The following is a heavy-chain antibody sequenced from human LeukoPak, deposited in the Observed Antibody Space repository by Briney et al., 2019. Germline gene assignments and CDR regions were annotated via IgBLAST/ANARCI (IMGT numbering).Heavy chain of an antibody. Sequence: ASVKVSCKASGYTFTSYGISWVRQAPGQGLEWMGWISAYNGNTNYAQKLQGRVTMTTDTSTSTAYMELRSLRSDDTAAYYCARSKRQSIFGVARSYMDVWGKGTTVTVSS. J-gene: IGHJ6*03. D-gene: IGHD3-3*01. CDR3: ARSKRQSIFGVARSYMDV. CDR2: ISAYNGNT. V-gene: IGHV1-18*01. CDR1: GYTFTSYG.